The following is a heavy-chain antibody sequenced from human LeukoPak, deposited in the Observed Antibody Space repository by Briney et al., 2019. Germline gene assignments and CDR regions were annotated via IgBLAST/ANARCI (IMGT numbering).Heavy chain of an antibody. CDR1: GYTFTSYD. D-gene: IGHD3-22*01. J-gene: IGHJ6*02. Sequence: GASVKVSCKASGYTFTSYDINWVRQATGQGLEWMGWMNPNSGNTGYAQKFQGRVTMTRNTSISTAYMELSSLRSEDTAVYYCAAAGYYYDSSGYVYYYYGMDVWGQGTTVTVSS. CDR3: AAAGYYYDSSGYVYYYYGMDV. V-gene: IGHV1-8*01. CDR2: MNPNSGNT.